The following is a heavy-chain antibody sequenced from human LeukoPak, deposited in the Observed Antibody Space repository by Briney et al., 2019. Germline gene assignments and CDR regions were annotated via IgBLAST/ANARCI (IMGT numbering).Heavy chain of an antibody. V-gene: IGHV3-53*01. D-gene: IGHD3-10*01. CDR3: ARVSRDGFYFDY. Sequence: GGSLRLSCAASGFTVSSNYMSWVRQAPGKGLEWVSVIYSGGSTYYADSVKGRFTISRDNSKNTLYLQMNSLRAEDTAVYYCARVSRDGFYFDYWGQGTLVIVSS. J-gene: IGHJ4*02. CDR1: GFTVSSNY. CDR2: IYSGGST.